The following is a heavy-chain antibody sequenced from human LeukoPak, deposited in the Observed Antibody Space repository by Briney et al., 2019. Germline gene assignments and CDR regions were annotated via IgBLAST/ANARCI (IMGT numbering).Heavy chain of an antibody. CDR3: VKRERFLEQPPY. V-gene: IGHV3-53*01. CDR1: GFTVSGNY. D-gene: IGHD3-3*01. J-gene: IGHJ4*02. CDR2: IYSGDTT. Sequence: PGGSLRLSCAVSGFTVSGNYMSWVRQAPGKGLEWVSLIYSGDTTLYADSVKGRFTISRDISKNTVYLQMNSLRAEDTAVYYCVKRERFLEQPPYWGQGTLVTVSS.